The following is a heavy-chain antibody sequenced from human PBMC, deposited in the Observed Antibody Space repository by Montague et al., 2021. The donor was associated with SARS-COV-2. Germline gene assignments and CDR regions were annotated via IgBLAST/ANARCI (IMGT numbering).Heavy chain of an antibody. CDR3: ARDDRRGSSRHDYGMDV. Sequence: PALVKPTQTLTLTCTFSGFSLSTSGMCVSWIRQPPGRALEWLARIDWDDDKYYSTSLKTRLTISKDTSKNQVVLTMTNMDPVDTATYYCARDDRRGSSRHDYGMDVWGQGTTVTVSS. J-gene: IGHJ6*02. D-gene: IGHD6-13*01. V-gene: IGHV2-70*11. CDR2: IDWDDDK. CDR1: GFSLSTSGMC.